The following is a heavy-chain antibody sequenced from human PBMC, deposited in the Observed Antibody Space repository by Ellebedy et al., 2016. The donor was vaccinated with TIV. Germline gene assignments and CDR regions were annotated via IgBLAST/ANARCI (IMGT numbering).Heavy chain of an antibody. J-gene: IGHJ4*02. CDR1: GGSVSSTRYY. Sequence: MPSETLSLTCSVSGGSVSSTRYYWAWIRQPPGKGLEYIGRVYYRGSPYYNPSFKSRVTLSADTSQNQFSLNLRTVTAADTAVYYCARTDPWQPIDDWGQGILVSVSS. V-gene: IGHV4-39*01. CDR2: VYYRGSP. D-gene: IGHD2-21*02. CDR3: ARTDPWQPIDD.